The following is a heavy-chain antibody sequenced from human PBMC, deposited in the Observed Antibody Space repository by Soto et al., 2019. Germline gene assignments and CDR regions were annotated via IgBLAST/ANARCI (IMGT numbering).Heavy chain of an antibody. CDR1: GGSISSGGYY. CDR3: ARVLAGYCGGDGCGMDV. Sequence: QVQLQESGPGLVKPSQTLSLTCTVSGGSISSGGYYWSWIRQHPGKGLEWIGYIYYSGSTYYNPSLKRRVTISVDTSKNQFSLKLSSVTAADTAVYYCARVLAGYCGGDGCGMDVWGQGTTVTVSS. J-gene: IGHJ6*02. CDR2: IYYSGST. V-gene: IGHV4-31*03. D-gene: IGHD2-21*02.